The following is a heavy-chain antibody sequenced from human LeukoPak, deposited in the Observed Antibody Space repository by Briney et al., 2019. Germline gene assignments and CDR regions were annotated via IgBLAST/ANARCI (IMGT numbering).Heavy chain of an antibody. CDR1: GYTFTDYY. J-gene: IGHJ6*03. CDR2: INPNIGST. CDR3: AREVAAPETYYYYYYMDV. V-gene: IGHV1-2*02. D-gene: IGHD6-13*01. Sequence: ASVKVSCKASGYTFTDYYMHWVRQAPGQGLEWMGWINPNIGSTNYAQKFQGRVTMTRDTSSSTAYMELSRLRSDDTAVYYCAREVAAPETYYYYYYMDVWGKGTTVTISS.